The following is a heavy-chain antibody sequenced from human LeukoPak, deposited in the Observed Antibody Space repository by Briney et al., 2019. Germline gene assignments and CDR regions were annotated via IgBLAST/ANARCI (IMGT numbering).Heavy chain of an antibody. CDR2: IIPIFGTA. CDR1: GGTFSSYA. Sequence: SVKVSCKASGGTFSSYAISWVRQAPGQGLEWMGRIIPIFGTANYAQKFQGGVTITADKSTSTAYMELSSLRSEDTAVYYCATSPVGARPYYYYYMDVWGKGTTVTVSS. V-gene: IGHV1-69*06. J-gene: IGHJ6*03. CDR3: ATSPVGARPYYYYYMDV. D-gene: IGHD1-26*01.